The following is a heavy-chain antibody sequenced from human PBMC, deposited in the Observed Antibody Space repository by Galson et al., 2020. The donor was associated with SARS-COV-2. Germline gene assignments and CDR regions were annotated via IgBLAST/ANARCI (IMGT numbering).Heavy chain of an antibody. CDR2: INRDGSDK. CDR1: GFTLADHW. V-gene: IGHV3-7*03. Sequence: GGSLRLSCTVAGFTLADHWRAWVRQAPGKGLEWLTNINRDGSDKRYVDSVKGRFTISRDNAGNSLFLQMNSLRAEDTAVYFCARNDIGDHANYDFWGQGTQVTVSS. J-gene: IGHJ4*02. D-gene: IGHD4-17*01. CDR3: ARNDIGDHANYDF.